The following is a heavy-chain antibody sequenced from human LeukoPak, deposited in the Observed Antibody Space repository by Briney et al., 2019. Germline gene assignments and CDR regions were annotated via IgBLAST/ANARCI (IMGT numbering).Heavy chain of an antibody. CDR3: ARGKIPDTRGYYDGLVSHALDI. J-gene: IGHJ3*02. Sequence: TGVSLRLSCAASGFTVSSQYMSWVRQPPAKGLEGVTVIHNGGSTYYSDSVKGRFTISRDNSKNPLYLQMNSLRAEDTAVYYCARGKIPDTRGYYDGLVSHALDIWGQGTMVTVSS. CDR2: IHNGGST. V-gene: IGHV3-53*01. D-gene: IGHD3-22*01. CDR1: GFTVSSQY.